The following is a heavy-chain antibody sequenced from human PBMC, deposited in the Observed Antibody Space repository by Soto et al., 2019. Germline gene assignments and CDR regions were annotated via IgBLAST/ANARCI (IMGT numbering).Heavy chain of an antibody. CDR2: IFYTGTT. CDR3: ARLVVVAPVANA. CDR1: VGSISCNSYY. V-gene: IGHV4-39*02. D-gene: IGHD2-2*01. J-gene: IGHJ5*02. Sequence: SETLCVTCSFSVGSISCNSYYWGWIRQPPGKGLEWVGGIFYTGTTYYSPSLKDRVTISVDTSKNSFSLNLTSVTAADTAVYFCARLVVVAPVANAWGQGTMVTVSS.